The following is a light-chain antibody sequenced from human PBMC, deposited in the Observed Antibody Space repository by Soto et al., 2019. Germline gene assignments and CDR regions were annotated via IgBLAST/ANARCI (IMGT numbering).Light chain of an antibody. Sequence: DIVMTQSPDSLAVSLGERATINCKSSQSILYSSNNKNYLAWYQQKPGHSPKLLIYWASTRESGVPDRFSGSGSGTDFALTISSLQAEDVAVYYCQQYYSTPLTFGRGTKVEIK. CDR2: WAS. CDR1: QSILYSSNNKNY. J-gene: IGKJ4*01. CDR3: QQYYSTPLT. V-gene: IGKV4-1*01.